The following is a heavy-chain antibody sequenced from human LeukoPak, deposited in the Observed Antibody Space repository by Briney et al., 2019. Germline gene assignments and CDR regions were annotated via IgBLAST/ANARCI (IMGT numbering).Heavy chain of an antibody. V-gene: IGHV4-61*01. Sequence: SETLSLTCTVSGGSVSSGSYYWSWIRQPPGKGLEWIGYIYYSGSTKFHPSLKSRVTISIDTSKNQFSLKLSSVTAADTAVYYCVSYYTLDKWFDPWGQGTLVTVSS. CDR1: GGSVSSGSYY. J-gene: IGHJ5*02. CDR2: IYYSGST. D-gene: IGHD3-22*01. CDR3: VSYYTLDKWFDP.